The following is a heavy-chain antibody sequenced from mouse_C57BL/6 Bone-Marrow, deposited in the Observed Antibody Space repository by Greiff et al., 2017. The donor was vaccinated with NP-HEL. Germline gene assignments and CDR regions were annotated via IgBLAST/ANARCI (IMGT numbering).Heavy chain of an antibody. CDR3: VSYYYAMDY. Sequence: EVKVVESGGGLVQPKGSLKLSCAASGFSFNTYAMNWVRQAPGKGLEWVARIRSKSNNYATYYADSVKDRFTISRADSESMLYLQMNNLKTEDTAMYYCVSYYYAMDYWGQGTSVTVSS. CDR2: IRSKSNNYAT. CDR1: GFSFNTYA. V-gene: IGHV10-1*01. J-gene: IGHJ4*01.